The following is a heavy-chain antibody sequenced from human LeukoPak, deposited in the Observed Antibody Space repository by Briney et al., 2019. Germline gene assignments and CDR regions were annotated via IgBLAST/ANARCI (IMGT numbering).Heavy chain of an antibody. V-gene: IGHV4-59*01. CDR2: VYYSGGT. CDR3: ASAGY. Sequence: PSETLSLICSVSGGSFSGYYWNWIRQPPGKGLEWIGYVYYSGGTNYNPSLKSRVTISVDSSKNQFSLNLYSMTAADTAVYYCASAGYWGQGILVTVSS. J-gene: IGHJ4*02. CDR1: GGSFSGYY.